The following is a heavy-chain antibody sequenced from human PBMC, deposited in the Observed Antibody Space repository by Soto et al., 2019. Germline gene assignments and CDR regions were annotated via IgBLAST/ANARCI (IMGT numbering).Heavy chain of an antibody. CDR2: ISSSSSYI. D-gene: IGHD4-17*01. V-gene: IGHV3-21*01. Sequence: EVQLVESGGGLVKPGGSLRLSCAASGFTFSSYSMNWVRQAPGKGLEWVSSISSSSSYIYYADSVKGRFTISRDNAKNSRYLQMNSLRAEDTAVYYCARGQDCGDSYWGQGTLVTVSS. CDR1: GFTFSSYS. CDR3: ARGQDCGDSY. J-gene: IGHJ4*02.